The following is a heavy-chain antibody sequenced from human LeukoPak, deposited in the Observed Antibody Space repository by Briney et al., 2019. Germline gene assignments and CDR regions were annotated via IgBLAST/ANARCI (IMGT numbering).Heavy chain of an antibody. CDR1: GFTFSSYW. J-gene: IGHJ5*02. D-gene: IGHD3-3*01. CDR3: AKDKGRAYYDFWSGLSSWFDP. CDR2: IKQDGSEK. Sequence: GGSLRLSCAASGFTFSSYWMSWVRQAPGKGLEWVANIKQDGSEKYYVDSVKGRFTISRDNAKNSLYLQMNSLRAEDTAVYYCAKDKGRAYYDFWSGLSSWFDPWGQGTLVTVSS. V-gene: IGHV3-7*01.